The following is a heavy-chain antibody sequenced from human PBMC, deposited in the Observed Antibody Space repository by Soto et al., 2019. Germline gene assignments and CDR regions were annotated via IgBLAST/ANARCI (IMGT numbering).Heavy chain of an antibody. CDR2: IYYSGST. J-gene: IGHJ4*02. Sequence: PSETLSLTCTVSGDSISSSTYFWGWVRQPPGKGLEWIGSIYYSGSTYYNPSLKSRVTIFVGTSKNHFSLKLSSVTAADTAVYYCARHLGEGYFDYWGQGTLVTVS. CDR1: GDSISSSTYF. V-gene: IGHV4-39*01. CDR3: ARHLGEGYFDY.